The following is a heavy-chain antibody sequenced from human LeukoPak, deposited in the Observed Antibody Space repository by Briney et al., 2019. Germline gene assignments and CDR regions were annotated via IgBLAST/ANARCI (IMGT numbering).Heavy chain of an antibody. Sequence: ASVRVSCKASGYTFSIYGFSWVRQAPGQGPEWMGWISAYNGNTKYAQNLQGRVTMTTDTSTSTAYMELRSLRSDDTAVYYCTRDLPYSSSWESIDYWGQGTLVTVSS. V-gene: IGHV1-18*01. CDR1: GYTFSIYG. CDR2: ISAYNGNT. CDR3: TRDLPYSSSWESIDY. J-gene: IGHJ4*02. D-gene: IGHD6-13*01.